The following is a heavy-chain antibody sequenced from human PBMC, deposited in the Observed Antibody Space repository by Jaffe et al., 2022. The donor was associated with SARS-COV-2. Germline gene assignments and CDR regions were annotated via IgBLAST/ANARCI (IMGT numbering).Heavy chain of an antibody. V-gene: IGHV4-34*01. CDR2: INHSGST. Sequence: QVQLQQWGAGLLKPSETLSLTCAVYGGSFSGYYWSWIRQPPGKGLEWIGEINHSGSTNYNPSLKSRVTISVDTSKNQFSLKLSSVTAADTAVYYCARVGYRFSSDYWGQGTLVTVSS. J-gene: IGHJ4*02. D-gene: IGHD1-1*01. CDR1: GGSFSGYY. CDR3: ARVGYRFSSDY.